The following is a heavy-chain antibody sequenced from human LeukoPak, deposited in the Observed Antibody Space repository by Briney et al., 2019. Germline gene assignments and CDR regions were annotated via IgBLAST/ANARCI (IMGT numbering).Heavy chain of an antibody. Sequence: ASVKVSCKASGYTFTSYYMHWVRQAPGQGLEWMGIIDPSGGSTSYAQKFQGRVTMTRDTSTSTVYMELSSLRSEDTAVYYCARDLLWFGVPSYNWFDPWGQGTLVTVSS. V-gene: IGHV1-46*01. J-gene: IGHJ5*02. CDR2: IDPSGGST. D-gene: IGHD3-10*01. CDR1: GYTFTSYY. CDR3: ARDLLWFGVPSYNWFDP.